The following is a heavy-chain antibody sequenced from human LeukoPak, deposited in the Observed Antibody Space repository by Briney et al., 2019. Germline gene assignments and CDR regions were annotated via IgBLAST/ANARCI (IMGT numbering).Heavy chain of an antibody. Sequence: SETLSFTCTVSGYSISSGYYWGWIRQPPGKGLEWIGSIYHSGSTYYNPSLKSRVTISVDTSKNQFSLKLSSVAAADTAVYYGARGRGWELRPLYFDYWGQGTLVTVSS. CDR3: ARGRGWELRPLYFDY. D-gene: IGHD1-26*01. J-gene: IGHJ4*02. V-gene: IGHV4-38-2*02. CDR1: GYSISSGYY. CDR2: IYHSGST.